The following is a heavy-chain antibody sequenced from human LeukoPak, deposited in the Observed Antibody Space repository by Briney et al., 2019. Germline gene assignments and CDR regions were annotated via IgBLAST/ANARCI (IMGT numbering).Heavy chain of an antibody. J-gene: IGHJ5*02. CDR3: ARAQQTYYDILTGFVSWLDP. V-gene: IGHV4-34*01. CDR2: INHSGST. CDR1: GGSFSGYY. Sequence: SETLSLTCAVYGGSFSGYYWSRIRQPPGKGLEWIGEINHSGSTNYNPSLKSRVTISVDTSKNQFSLKLSSVTAADTAVYYCARAQQTYYDILTGFVSWLDPWGQGTLVTVSS. D-gene: IGHD3-9*01.